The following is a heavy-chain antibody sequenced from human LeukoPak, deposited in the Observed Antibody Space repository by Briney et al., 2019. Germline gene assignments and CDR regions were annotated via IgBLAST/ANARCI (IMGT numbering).Heavy chain of an antibody. CDR3: ARGGVAAKYYFDY. Sequence: SETLSLTCTVSGGSISPLYWSWIRQPPGKGLEFIGYIYYSGTTNYNPSLKSRVTLSVDTSKNQFSQNLSSVTAADTAVYYCARGGVAAKYYFDYWGQGTLVTVSS. V-gene: IGHV4-59*11. CDR1: GGSISPLY. J-gene: IGHJ4*02. D-gene: IGHD3-10*01. CDR2: IYYSGTT.